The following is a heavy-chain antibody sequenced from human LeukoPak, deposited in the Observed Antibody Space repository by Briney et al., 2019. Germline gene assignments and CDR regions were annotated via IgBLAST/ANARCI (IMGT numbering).Heavy chain of an antibody. Sequence: ASVKVSCKASGYAFTGLNINWVRQATGQGLEWMGWMDPNSGNTGNAQQFRGRVTMTRDNSISTAYMELNSLRSEDTAVYYCARGTNYYDSRYYFDYWGQGSLVTVSS. V-gene: IGHV1-8*01. CDR3: ARGTNYYDSRYYFDY. CDR2: MDPNSGNT. CDR1: GYAFTGLN. D-gene: IGHD3-22*01. J-gene: IGHJ4*02.